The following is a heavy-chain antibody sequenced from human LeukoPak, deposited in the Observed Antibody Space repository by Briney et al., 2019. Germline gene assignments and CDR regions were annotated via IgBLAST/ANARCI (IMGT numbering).Heavy chain of an antibody. V-gene: IGHV4-59*01. CDR2: IYYSGST. CDR3: ARVSSGVYFDY. CDR1: GGSISSYY. J-gene: IGHJ4*02. Sequence: SETLSLTCTVSGGSISSYYWSWIRQPPGKGPELIGYIYYSGSTNYNPSLKSRATISVDTSKNQFSLKLSSVTAADTAVYYCARVSSGVYFDYWGQGTLVTVS. D-gene: IGHD2-15*01.